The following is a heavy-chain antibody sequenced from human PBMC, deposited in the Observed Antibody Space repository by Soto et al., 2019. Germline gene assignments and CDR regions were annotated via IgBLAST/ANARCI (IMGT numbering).Heavy chain of an antibody. CDR1: GGSFSGYY. D-gene: IGHD3-10*01. CDR2: INHSGST. J-gene: IGHJ4*02. CDR3: AIGRRRGDY. V-gene: IGHV4-34*01. Sequence: SETLSLTCAVYGGSFSGYYWSWIRQPPGKGLEWIGEINHSGSTNYNPSLKSRVTISVDTSKNQFSLKLSSVTAADTAVYYCAIGRRRGDYWGQGTLVTVSS.